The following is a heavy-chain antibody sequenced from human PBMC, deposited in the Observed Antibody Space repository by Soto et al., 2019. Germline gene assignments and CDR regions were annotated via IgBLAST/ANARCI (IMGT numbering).Heavy chain of an antibody. V-gene: IGHV3-23*01. Sequence: ETLSLSCAASGFTFSSQAMSWVRQAPGKGLEWVSSTIDSGGRSYHADSVRGRFTISRDNSKNTLYLQMNSLRADDTAIYYCAKDKMEQWLVGGYYDYWGQGALVTVSS. CDR3: AKDKMEQWLVGGYYDY. D-gene: IGHD6-19*01. J-gene: IGHJ4*02. CDR1: GFTFSSQA. CDR2: TIDSGGRS.